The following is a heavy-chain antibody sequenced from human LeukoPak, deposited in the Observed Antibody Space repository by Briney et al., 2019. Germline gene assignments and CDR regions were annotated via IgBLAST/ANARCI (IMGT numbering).Heavy chain of an antibody. Sequence: SETLSLTCTVSGGSISSYYWSWIRQPPGKGLEWIGYIYTSGSTNYNPSLKSRVTISVDTSKNQFSLKLSSVTAADTAVYYCARQRSIAARPHYYHHMGGWGKGTTGTGSS. CDR3: ARQRSIAARPHYYHHMGG. CDR2: IYTSGST. CDR1: GGSISSYY. V-gene: IGHV4-4*09. D-gene: IGHD6-6*01. J-gene: IGHJ6*03.